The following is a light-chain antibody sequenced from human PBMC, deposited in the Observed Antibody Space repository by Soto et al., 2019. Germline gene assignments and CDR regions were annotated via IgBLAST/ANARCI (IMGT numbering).Light chain of an antibody. CDR2: ADN. CDR1: SSNIGAGYD. V-gene: IGLV1-40*01. Sequence: QSVLTQTPSVSGAPGQKITMSCTGSSSNIGAGYDVHWYQQVPGAAPRLLIYADNNRPPGVPDRFSASKSGTLASLAITGLQAEDEADYYCSSYTSSSTLVFGTGTKLTVL. CDR3: SSYTSSSTLV. J-gene: IGLJ1*01.